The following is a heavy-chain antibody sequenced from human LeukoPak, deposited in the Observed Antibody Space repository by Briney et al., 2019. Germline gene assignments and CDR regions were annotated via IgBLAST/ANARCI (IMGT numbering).Heavy chain of an antibody. CDR2: IYPGDSDT. CDR1: GYSFTSYW. V-gene: IGHV5-51*01. J-gene: IGHJ3*02. D-gene: IGHD2-2*01. CDR3: ARPYCSSTSCNDAFDI. Sequence: GESLKISCKGSGYSFTSYWIGWVRQMPGKGLEWMGIIYPGDSDTRYSPSFQGQVTISADKSIGTAYLQWSSLKASDTAMYYCARPYCSSTSCNDAFDIWGQGTMVTVSS.